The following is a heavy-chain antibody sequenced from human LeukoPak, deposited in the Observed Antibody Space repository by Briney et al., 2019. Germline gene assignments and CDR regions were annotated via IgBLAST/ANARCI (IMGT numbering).Heavy chain of an antibody. CDR1: GGSFRGYY. Sequence: PSEPLSLTCAVYGGSFRGYYWSWIREPPGKGREWIGEIKHSGSTNYNPSLKSRVTISVDTSKNQFSLKLSSVTDADTAVYYCARGQPYIVGVTASGFFDYWGQGTLVTVSS. D-gene: IGHD2-21*02. J-gene: IGHJ4*02. V-gene: IGHV4-34*01. CDR2: IKHSGST. CDR3: ARGQPYIVGVTASGFFDY.